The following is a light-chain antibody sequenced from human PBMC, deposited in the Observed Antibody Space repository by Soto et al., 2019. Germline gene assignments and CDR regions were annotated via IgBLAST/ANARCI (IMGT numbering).Light chain of an antibody. Sequence: QSVLTQPRSASGSPGQSVTISCTGTSSDVGGYNSVSWYQQHPGKAPKLMIYEVSKRPSGVPDRFSGSKSGNTASLTVSGLQAEDEADYYCSSYAGSNNLYVFGTGTKVTVL. V-gene: IGLV2-8*01. CDR3: SSYAGSNNLYV. J-gene: IGLJ1*01. CDR1: SSDVGGYNS. CDR2: EVS.